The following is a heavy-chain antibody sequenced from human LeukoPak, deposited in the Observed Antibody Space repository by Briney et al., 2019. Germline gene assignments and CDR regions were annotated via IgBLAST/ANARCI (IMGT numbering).Heavy chain of an antibody. V-gene: IGHV5-10-1*01. CDR2: IDPSDSYS. D-gene: IGHD2-21*01. CDR1: GYSLGNFW. J-gene: IGHJ3*02. CDR3: ASGIATTRYGFDI. Sequence: GESLKISCTGSGYSLGNFWISWVRQMPGKGLEWMGTIDPSDSYSNYSPSLQGHVTILADKSISTAYLQWSSLKASDTAIYYCASGIATTRYGFDIWGEGTMVSVSS.